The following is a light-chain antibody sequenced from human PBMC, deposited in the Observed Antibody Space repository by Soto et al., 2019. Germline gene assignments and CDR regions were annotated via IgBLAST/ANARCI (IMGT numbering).Light chain of an antibody. Sequence: QSVPTQPPSGSGTPGQRVTISCSGSSSNIGSKTVNWYQQLPGTAPKLLIYSNNQRPSGVPDRFSGSKSGTSASLAISGLQSEDEAHYYCAAWDDSLNGVVFGGGTKLTLL. CDR3: AAWDDSLNGVV. J-gene: IGLJ2*01. CDR2: SNN. CDR1: SSNIGSKT. V-gene: IGLV1-44*01.